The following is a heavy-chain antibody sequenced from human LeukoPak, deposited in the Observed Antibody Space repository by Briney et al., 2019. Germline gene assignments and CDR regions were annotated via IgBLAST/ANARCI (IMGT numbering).Heavy chain of an antibody. J-gene: IGHJ3*02. CDR1: GGSISSYY. CDR3: ARRRDDPTCPNDAFDI. D-gene: IGHD2-21*02. V-gene: IGHV4-59*08. CDR2: ISYSGST. Sequence: SSETLSLTCTVSGGSISSYYWSWIRQPPGKGLEWIGYISYSGSTNYNPSLKSRVTISVDTSKNQFSLKLSSVTAADTAVYYCARRRDDPTCPNDAFDIWGQGTMVTVSS.